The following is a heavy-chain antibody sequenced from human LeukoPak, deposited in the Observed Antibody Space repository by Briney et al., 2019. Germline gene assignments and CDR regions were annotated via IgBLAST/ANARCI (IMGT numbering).Heavy chain of an antibody. J-gene: IGHJ6*03. V-gene: IGHV1-69*06. D-gene: IGHD4-11*01. Sequence: SVKVSCKASGGTFSSYAISWVRQAPGQGLEWMGGIIPIFGTANYAQKFQGRVTITADKSTSTAYMELSSLRSEDTAVYYCARGGSYSNYYYYYYMDVWGKGTTVTVSS. CDR2: IIPIFGTA. CDR1: GGTFSSYA. CDR3: ARGGSYSNYYYYYYMDV.